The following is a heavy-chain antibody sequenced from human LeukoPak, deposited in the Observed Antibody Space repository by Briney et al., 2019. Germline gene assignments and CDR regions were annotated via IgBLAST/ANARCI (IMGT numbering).Heavy chain of an antibody. V-gene: IGHV3-23*01. CDR2: IGGSGDKT. D-gene: IGHD6-19*01. CDR3: VRRGDASSGWGDHDY. CDR1: GFTFSSYS. Sequence: GGSLRLSCAASGFTFSSYSMNWVRQAPGKELEWVSTIGGSGDKTFYADSAKGRFTISRDNSKNMLHLQMSSLTGEDTALYYCVRRGDASSGWGDHDYWGQGALVTVSS. J-gene: IGHJ4*02.